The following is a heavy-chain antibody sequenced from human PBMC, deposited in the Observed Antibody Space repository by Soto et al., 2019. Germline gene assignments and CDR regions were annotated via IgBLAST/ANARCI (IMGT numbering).Heavy chain of an antibody. CDR3: AREGPAPYYYYGMDV. CDR2: ISGYNGNT. Sequence: QVQLVQSGGEVKKPGPSVKVSCKTSGYSFTTYGISWVRQAPGQGLEWMGWISGYNGNTHYAQKFQGRVSMTTDTSTSTAYMELRSLRSDDTAVYYCAREGPAPYYYYGMDVWGQGTTVTVSS. CDR1: GYSFTTYG. J-gene: IGHJ6*02. V-gene: IGHV1-18*01.